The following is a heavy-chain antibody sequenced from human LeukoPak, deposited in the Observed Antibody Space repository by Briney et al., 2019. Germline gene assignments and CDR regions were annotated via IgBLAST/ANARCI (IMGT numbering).Heavy chain of an antibody. V-gene: IGHV3-48*03. J-gene: IGHJ4*02. CDR3: AKGDPYGSGSYPVDY. Sequence: GGSLRLSCAASGFIFSSYEMNWVRQAPGKGLEWISYISDRGSAIYYADSVKGRFTISRDNSKNTLYLQMNSLRPEDTAVYYCAKGDPYGSGSYPVDYWGQGTLDTVSS. CDR1: GFIFSSYE. CDR2: ISDRGSAI. D-gene: IGHD3-10*01.